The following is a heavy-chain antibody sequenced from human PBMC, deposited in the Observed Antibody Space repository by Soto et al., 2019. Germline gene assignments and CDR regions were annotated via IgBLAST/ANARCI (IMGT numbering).Heavy chain of an antibody. Sequence: LRLSCAASGFTFSNSIINCVRQAPGQGLEWVSSISGSSDFLYYADSVKGRFTISRDTATNSLYLQMNSLRAEDTAVYYCATSTWYAFNIWGQGTMVTVSS. CDR1: GFTFSNSI. CDR2: ISGSSDFL. D-gene: IGHD6-13*01. J-gene: IGHJ3*02. V-gene: IGHV3-21*01. CDR3: ATSTWYAFNI.